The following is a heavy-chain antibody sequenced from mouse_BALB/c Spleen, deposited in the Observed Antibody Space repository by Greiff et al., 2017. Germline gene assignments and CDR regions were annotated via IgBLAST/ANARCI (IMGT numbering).Heavy chain of an antibody. CDR3: ARSDYGSSWYFDV. Sequence: EVKLVESGGGLVQPGGSRKLSCAASGFTFSSFGMHWVRQAPEKGLEWVAYISSGSSTIYYADTVKGRFTISRDNPKNTLFLQMTSLRSEDTAMYYCARSDYGSSWYFDVWGAGTTVTVSS. CDR1: GFTFSSFG. D-gene: IGHD1-1*01. CDR2: ISSGSSTI. V-gene: IGHV5-17*02. J-gene: IGHJ1*01.